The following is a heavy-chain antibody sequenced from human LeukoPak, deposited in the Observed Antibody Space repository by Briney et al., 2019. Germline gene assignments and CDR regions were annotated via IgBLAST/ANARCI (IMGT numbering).Heavy chain of an antibody. V-gene: IGHV4-59*08. CDR3: ARRSTASRYSSSWYPQYYFDY. CDR2: IYYSGST. CDR1: GGSISSYY. J-gene: IGHJ4*02. Sequence: SETLSLTCTVSGGSISSYYWSWIRQPPGKGLEWIGYIYYSGSTNYNPSLKSRVTISVDTSKDQFSLKLSSVTAADTAVYCCARRSTASRYSSSWYPQYYFDYWGQGTLVTVSS. D-gene: IGHD6-13*01.